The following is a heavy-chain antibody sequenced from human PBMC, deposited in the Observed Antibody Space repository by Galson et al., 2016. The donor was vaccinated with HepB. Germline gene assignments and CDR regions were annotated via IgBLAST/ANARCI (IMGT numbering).Heavy chain of an antibody. CDR2: ITWNSDSR. V-gene: IGHV3-9*01. CDR1: GFSFDDYA. Sequence: SLRLSCAVSGFSFDDYAMHWVRQAPGKGLEWVSGITWNSDSRGYADSVNGRFTISRDNAKNSLYLQMNSLRAEDTALYECAKGPGYTYGSNFYFDYWCQGTLVTVAS. CDR3: AKGPGYTYGSNFYFDY. J-gene: IGHJ4*02. D-gene: IGHD5-18*01.